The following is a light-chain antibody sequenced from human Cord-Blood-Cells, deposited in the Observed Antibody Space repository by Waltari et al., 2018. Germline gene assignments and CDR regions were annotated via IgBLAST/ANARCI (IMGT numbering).Light chain of an antibody. CDR3: QQYGSSPAMYT. Sequence: EIVLTQSPGTLSLSPGERATLSCRASQSVSRSYLAWYQQKPGQAPRLLIYGASSRATGIPDRFSGSGSGTDFTLTISRLEPEDFAVYYCQQYGSSPAMYTFGQGTKLEIK. CDR1: QSVSRSY. V-gene: IGKV3-20*01. CDR2: GAS. J-gene: IGKJ2*01.